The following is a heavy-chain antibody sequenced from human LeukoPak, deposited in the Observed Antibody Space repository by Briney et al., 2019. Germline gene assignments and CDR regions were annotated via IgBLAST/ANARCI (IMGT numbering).Heavy chain of an antibody. CDR2: ISSSGSTI. CDR3: AKSMDILTGYLWSLDY. D-gene: IGHD3-9*01. Sequence: TGGSLRLSCAASGFTFSDYYMSRIRQAPGKGLEWVSYISSSGSTIYYADSVKGRFTVSRDNSKNTLSLQMNSLRAEDTAVYYCAKSMDILTGYLWSLDYWGQGTLVTVSS. J-gene: IGHJ4*02. V-gene: IGHV3-11*04. CDR1: GFTFSDYY.